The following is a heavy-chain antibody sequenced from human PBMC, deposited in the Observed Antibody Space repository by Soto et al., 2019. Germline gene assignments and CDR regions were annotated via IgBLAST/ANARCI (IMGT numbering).Heavy chain of an antibody. D-gene: IGHD4-17*01. J-gene: IGHJ1*01. CDR1: GGSISSGGYY. CDR2: IYYSGST. V-gene: IGHV4-31*03. Sequence: SETLSPTCTVSGGSISSGGYYWSWIRQHPGKGLEWIGYIYYSGSTYYNPSLKSRVTISVDTSKNQFSLKLSSVTAADTAVYYCARDSGDYGTEYFQHWGQGTLVTVSS. CDR3: ARDSGDYGTEYFQH.